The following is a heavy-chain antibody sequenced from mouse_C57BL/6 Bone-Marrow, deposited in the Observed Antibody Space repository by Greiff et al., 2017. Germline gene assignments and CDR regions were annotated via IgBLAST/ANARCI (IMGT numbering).Heavy chain of an antibody. V-gene: IGHV1-80*01. CDR2: IYPGDGDT. J-gene: IGHJ1*03. D-gene: IGHD1-1*01. Sequence: QVQLQQSGAELVKPGASVKISCKASGYAFSSYWMNWVKQRPGKGLEWIGQIYPGDGDTNYNGKFKGKATLTADKSSSTAYMQLSSLTSEDSAVYFCARSPDSSGRWCFDVWGTGTTVTVSS. CDR3: ARSPDSSGRWCFDV. CDR1: GYAFSSYW.